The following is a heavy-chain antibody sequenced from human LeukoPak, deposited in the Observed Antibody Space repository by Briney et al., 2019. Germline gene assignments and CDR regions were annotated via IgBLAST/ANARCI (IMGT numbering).Heavy chain of an antibody. Sequence: SETLSLTCTVSGGSISSSSYYWGWIRQPPGKGLEWIGSIYYSGSTYYNPSLKSRVTISVDTSKNQFSLKLSSVTAADTAGYYCARSLQQLVGSNVGYWYFDLWGRGTLVTVSS. CDR2: IYYSGST. V-gene: IGHV4-39*07. D-gene: IGHD6-13*01. CDR1: GGSISSSSYY. J-gene: IGHJ2*01. CDR3: ARSLQQLVGSNVGYWYFDL.